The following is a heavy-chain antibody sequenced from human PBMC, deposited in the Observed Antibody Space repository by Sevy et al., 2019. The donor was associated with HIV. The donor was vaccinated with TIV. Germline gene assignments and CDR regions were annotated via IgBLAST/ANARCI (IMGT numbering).Heavy chain of an antibody. CDR3: ARPYSGSYYGTRGMDV. CDR2: INHSGST. J-gene: IGHJ6*02. D-gene: IGHD1-26*01. CDR1: GGSFSGYY. V-gene: IGHV4-34*01. Sequence: SETLSLTCAVYGGSFSGYYWSWIRQPPGKGLEWIGEINHSGSTNYNPSLKSRVTISVDTSKNQFSLKLSSVTAADTAVYYCARPYSGSYYGTRGMDVWGQGTTVTVS.